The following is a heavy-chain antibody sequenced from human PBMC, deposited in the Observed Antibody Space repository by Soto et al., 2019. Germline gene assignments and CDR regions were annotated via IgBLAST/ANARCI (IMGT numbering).Heavy chain of an antibody. CDR3: ARDDNAVAAAARWGWFDP. D-gene: IGHD6-13*01. CDR1: GFTFSSYA. V-gene: IGHV3-30-3*01. CDR2: ISYDGSNK. Sequence: GGSLRLSCAASGFTFSSYAMHWVRQAPGKGLEWVAVISYDGSNKYYADSVKGRFTISRDNSKNTLYLQMNSLRAEDTAVYYCARDDNAVAAAARWGWFDPWGQGTLVTVSS. J-gene: IGHJ5*02.